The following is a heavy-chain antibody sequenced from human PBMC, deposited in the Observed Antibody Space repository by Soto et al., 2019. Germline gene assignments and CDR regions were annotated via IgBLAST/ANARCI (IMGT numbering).Heavy chain of an antibody. Sequence: SQTFSLTCAISGDSVSSKSAAWHWIRQSPSRGLEWLGRTYYRSKWSSNYAVSVKSRITMTTDTSTSTAYMELRSLRSDDTAVYYCAAAQYSSGRFDYWGQGTLVTVSS. D-gene: IGHD6-19*01. V-gene: IGHV6-1*01. CDR2: TYYRSKWSS. CDR3: AAAQYSSGRFDY. J-gene: IGHJ4*02. CDR1: GDSVSSKSAA.